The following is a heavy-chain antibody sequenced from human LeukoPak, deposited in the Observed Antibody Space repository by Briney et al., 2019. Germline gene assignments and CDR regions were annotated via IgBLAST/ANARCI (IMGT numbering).Heavy chain of an antibody. CDR3: ARDHYYDSSGYYVRLDY. D-gene: IGHD3-22*01. J-gene: IGHJ4*02. Sequence: PSETLSLTCTVSGGSISSYYWSWIQQPPGKGLEWIGYIYYSGSTNYNPSLKSRVTISVDTSKNQFSLKLSSVTAADTAVYYCARDHYYDSSGYYVRLDYWGQGTLVTVSS. CDR1: GGSISSYY. V-gene: IGHV4-59*12. CDR2: IYYSGST.